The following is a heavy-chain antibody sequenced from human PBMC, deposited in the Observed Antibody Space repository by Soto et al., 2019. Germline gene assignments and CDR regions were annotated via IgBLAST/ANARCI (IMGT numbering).Heavy chain of an antibody. J-gene: IGHJ6*03. V-gene: IGHV4-59*08. Sequence: QVQLQESGPGLVKPSETLSLTCTVSGASISSHYWSWIRQAPGKGLEWIANINYNGNTNYNLSLKSRVTISVDTSKNQFSLTVISVTAADTAVYYCAGGGSIVVATRRLMDVWGRGTTVTVSS. CDR1: GASISSHY. CDR2: INYNGNT. CDR3: AGGGSIVVATRRLMDV. D-gene: IGHD3-22*01.